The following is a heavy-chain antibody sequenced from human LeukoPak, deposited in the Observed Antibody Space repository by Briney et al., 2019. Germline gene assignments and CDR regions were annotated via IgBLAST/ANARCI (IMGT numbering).Heavy chain of an antibody. CDR2: IRYDGSNK. CDR3: AKLAKYFYGSETYYFFEH. CDR1: GFTFSSYG. J-gene: IGHJ4*02. V-gene: IGHV3-30*02. D-gene: IGHD3-10*01. Sequence: LTGGSLRLSCAASGFTFSSYGMHWVRQAPGKGLEWVAFIRYDGSNKYYADSVKGRFTISRDNSKNTLYLQMNRLRAEDTAVYYCAKLAKYFYGSETYYFFEHWGQGTPVTASS.